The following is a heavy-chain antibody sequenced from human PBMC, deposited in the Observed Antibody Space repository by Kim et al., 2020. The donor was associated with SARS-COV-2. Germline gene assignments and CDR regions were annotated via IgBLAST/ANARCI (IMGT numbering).Heavy chain of an antibody. Sequence: GGSLRLSCAASGFTFSSYGMHWVRQAPGKGLEWVAVIWYDGSNKYYADSVKGRFTISRDNSKNTLYLQMNSLRAEDTAVYYCAKDRRQLWLGGTYYFDYWGQGTLVTVSS. CDR3: AKDRRQLWLGGTYYFDY. CDR2: IWYDGSNK. D-gene: IGHD5-18*01. J-gene: IGHJ4*02. CDR1: GFTFSSYG. V-gene: IGHV3-33*06.